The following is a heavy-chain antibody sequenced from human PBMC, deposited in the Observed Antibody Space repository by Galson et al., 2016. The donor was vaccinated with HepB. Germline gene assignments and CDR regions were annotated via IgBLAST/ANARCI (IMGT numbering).Heavy chain of an antibody. CDR1: GFTFSSYA. CDR2: IRGSDGST. D-gene: IGHD6-13*01. V-gene: IGHV3-23*01. CDR3: ARGQQLAYFDY. J-gene: IGHJ4*02. Sequence: SLRLSCAASGFTFSSYAMSWVRQAPGKGLEWVSAIRGSDGSTYYADSVKGRFTISRDNSKNTLYLQMNSLRAEDTAVYYCARGQQLAYFDYWGQGTLVTVSS.